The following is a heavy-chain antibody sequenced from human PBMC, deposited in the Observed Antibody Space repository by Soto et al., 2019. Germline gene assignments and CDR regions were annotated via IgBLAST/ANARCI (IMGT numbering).Heavy chain of an antibody. V-gene: IGHV2-5*02. CDR3: AHSWYCSGGSCYYTDYFDY. CDR2: IYWDDYK. D-gene: IGHD2-15*01. Sequence: QITLKESGPTLVKPTQTLTLTCTFSGFSLSTSGVGVGWIRQPPGKALEWLALIYWDDYKRYSPSLKSRLTITKDTXINXVXHTMTNMDPVDTATYYCAHSWYCSGGSCYYTDYFDYWGQGTLVTVSS. CDR1: GFSLSTSGVG. J-gene: IGHJ4*02.